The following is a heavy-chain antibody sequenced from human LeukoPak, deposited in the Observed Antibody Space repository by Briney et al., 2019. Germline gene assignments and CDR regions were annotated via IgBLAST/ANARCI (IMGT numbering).Heavy chain of an antibody. V-gene: IGHV4-59*08. Sequence: PSETLSLTCTVSGGSINSYYWSWIRQPPGKGLEWIGYIYYSGSTHYNPSLKSRVTISIDTSKNQFSLKLSSVTAADTAVYYCARGGYSGYDFGWFDPWGQGTLVTVSS. D-gene: IGHD5-12*01. CDR2: IYYSGST. J-gene: IGHJ5*02. CDR3: ARGGYSGYDFGWFDP. CDR1: GGSINSYY.